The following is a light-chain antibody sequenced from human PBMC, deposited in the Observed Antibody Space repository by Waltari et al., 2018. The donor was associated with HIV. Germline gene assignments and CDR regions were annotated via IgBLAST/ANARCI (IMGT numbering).Light chain of an antibody. J-gene: IGLJ3*02. CDR2: RGD. V-gene: IGLV1-47*01. Sequence: QSVLTQPPSASGTPGQGLIVTCSRGTSNIGNNYVYWYQQLPGTAPKLLIYRGDQRPSGVPDRFSGSKSGSSASLAISGLRSEDEADYYCAAWDDSLRRPVFGGGTKVTVL. CDR1: TSNIGNNY. CDR3: AAWDDSLRRPV.